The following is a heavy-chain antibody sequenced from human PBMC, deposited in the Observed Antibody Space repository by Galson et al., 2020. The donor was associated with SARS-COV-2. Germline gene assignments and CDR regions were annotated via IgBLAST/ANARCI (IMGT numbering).Heavy chain of an antibody. Sequence: SETLSLTCTVSGYSVSTTNYWAWVRQPPGRGLEWIGSVYPSGTTYYNPSLKRRVTISVDSSKNQFSLRLDSVTAADTALYYCARQGVNMKVLRTVPGWYFDLWGRGTLFTVSS. CDR1: GYSVSTTNY. V-gene: IGHV4-38-2*02. CDR2: VYPSGTT. CDR3: ARQGVNMKVLRTVPGWYFDL. D-gene: IGHD2-8*02. J-gene: IGHJ2*01.